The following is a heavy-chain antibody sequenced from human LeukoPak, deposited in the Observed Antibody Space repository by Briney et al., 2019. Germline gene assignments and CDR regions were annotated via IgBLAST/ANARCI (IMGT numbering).Heavy chain of an antibody. V-gene: IGHV1-58*02. Sequence: GTSVKVSCKASGFTFPSSAMQWVRQARGQRLEWIGWIVVCSGNTNYAQKFQERVTITRDMSTSTAYMELSSLRSEDTAVYYCAADRDGDYVFDYWGQGTLVTVSS. CDR3: AADRDGDYVFDY. D-gene: IGHD4-17*01. J-gene: IGHJ4*02. CDR1: GFTFPSSA. CDR2: IVVCSGNT.